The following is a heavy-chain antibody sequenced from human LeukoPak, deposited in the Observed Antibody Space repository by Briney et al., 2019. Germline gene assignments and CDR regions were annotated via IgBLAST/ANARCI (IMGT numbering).Heavy chain of an antibody. D-gene: IGHD3-10*01. CDR1: GYRFTSFW. V-gene: IGHV5-51*01. J-gene: IGHJ5*02. CDR2: IYPGDSDT. CDR3: ARPPTLIRGAVHES. Sequence: GESLKISCKDSGYRFTSFWIGWVRQMPGKGLEWMGVIYPGDSDTRYSPSFQGQVTISADKSISTAYLQWNSLKASDTAMYFCARPPTLIRGAVHESWGQGTLVTVSS.